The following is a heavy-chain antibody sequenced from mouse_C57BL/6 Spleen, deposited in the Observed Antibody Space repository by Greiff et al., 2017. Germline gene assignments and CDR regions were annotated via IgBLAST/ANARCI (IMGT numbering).Heavy chain of an antibody. J-gene: IGHJ4*01. V-gene: IGHV5-4*03. CDR2: ISDGGSYT. D-gene: IGHD2-4*01. CDR3: ARGGDYDGPYYAMDY. CDR1: GFTFSSYA. Sequence: DVMLVESGGGLVKPGGSLKLSCAASGFTFSSYAMSWVRQTPEKRLEWVATISDGGSYTYYPDNVKGRFTISRDNAKNNLYLQMSHLKSEDTAMYYCARGGDYDGPYYAMDYWGQGTSVTVSS.